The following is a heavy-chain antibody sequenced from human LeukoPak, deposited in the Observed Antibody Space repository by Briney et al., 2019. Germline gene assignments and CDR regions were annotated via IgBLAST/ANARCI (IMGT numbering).Heavy chain of an antibody. J-gene: IGHJ4*02. Sequence: ASVKVSCKASGYTFTSYGISWVRQAPGQGLEWMGWINTNTGNPTYAQGFTGRFVFSLDTSVSTAYLQISSLKAEDTAVYYCAAMVRGVICYWGQGTLVTVSS. V-gene: IGHV7-4-1*02. CDR2: INTNTGNP. CDR1: GYTFTSYG. CDR3: AAMVRGVICY. D-gene: IGHD3-10*01.